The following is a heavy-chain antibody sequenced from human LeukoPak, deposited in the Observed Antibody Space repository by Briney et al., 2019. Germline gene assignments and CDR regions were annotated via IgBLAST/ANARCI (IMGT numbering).Heavy chain of an antibody. CDR2: IYYSGST. V-gene: IGHV4-59*01. CDR3: ARDGYSYGSHWFDP. Sequence: SETLSLTCTVSGGSISGYYWSWIRQPPGKGLEWIGYIYYSGSTNYNPSLKSRVTISVDTSKNQFSLKLSSVTAADTAVYYCARDGYSYGSHWFDPWGQGTLVTVSS. D-gene: IGHD5-18*01. CDR1: GGSISGYY. J-gene: IGHJ5*02.